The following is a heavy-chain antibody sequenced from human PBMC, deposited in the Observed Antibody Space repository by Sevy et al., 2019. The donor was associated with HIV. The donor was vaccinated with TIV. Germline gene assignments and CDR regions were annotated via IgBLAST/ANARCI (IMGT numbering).Heavy chain of an antibody. J-gene: IGHJ5*02. V-gene: IGHV1-18*01. CDR1: GYTFSSYG. D-gene: IGHD1-1*01. CDR2: ISGYNGNT. CDR3: ARAGYLNWFDP. Sequence: AAVKVSCKASGYTFSSYGISWVRQAPGQGLERTGWISGYNGNTNFAQKLQGRVTMTTDTSTSTANMEVRDLRSDDTAVHYCARAGYLNWFDPWGQGTLVSVSS.